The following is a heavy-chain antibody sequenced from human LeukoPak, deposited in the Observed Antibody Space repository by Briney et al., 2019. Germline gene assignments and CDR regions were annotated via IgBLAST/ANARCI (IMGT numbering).Heavy chain of an antibody. D-gene: IGHD1-26*01. J-gene: IGHJ4*02. CDR1: GGSISSGDYY. Sequence: SETLSLTCTVSGGSISSGDYYWSWIRQPPGKGLEWIGYIYYSGSTYYNPSLKSRVTISVDKSKNQLSLNLNSVTAADTAVYYCVRCGSYCLDYWGQGTLVTVSS. CDR3: VRCGSYCLDY. CDR2: IYYSGST. V-gene: IGHV4-31*03.